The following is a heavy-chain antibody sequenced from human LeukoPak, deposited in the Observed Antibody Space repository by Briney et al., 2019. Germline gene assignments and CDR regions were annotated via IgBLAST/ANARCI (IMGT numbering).Heavy chain of an antibody. J-gene: IGHJ4*02. CDR2: IASDGSDK. Sequence: PGKSLRLSCTVSGFTFSRYPMHWVRQAPGKGLEWVAGIASDGSDKHYPDSVKGRLTISRDNSKNTLYLQMSSLRAEDTAVYYCAREGGSSGYAGYFDYWGQGTLLTVSS. CDR1: GFTFSRYP. CDR3: AREGGSSGYAGYFDY. V-gene: IGHV3-30-3*01. D-gene: IGHD3-22*01.